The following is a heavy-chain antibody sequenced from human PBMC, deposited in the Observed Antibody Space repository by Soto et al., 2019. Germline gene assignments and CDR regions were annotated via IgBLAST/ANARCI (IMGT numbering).Heavy chain of an antibody. CDR1: GFTFSSYA. V-gene: IGHV3-30-3*01. J-gene: IGHJ4*02. CDR3: ARGPNKPTRLDY. D-gene: IGHD6-25*01. Sequence: GGSLRLSCAASGFTFSSYAMHWVRQAPGKGLEWVAVISYDGSNKYYADSVKGRFTISRDNSKNTLYLQMNSLRAEDTAVYYCARGPNKPTRLDYWGQGTLVTVSS. CDR2: ISYDGSNK.